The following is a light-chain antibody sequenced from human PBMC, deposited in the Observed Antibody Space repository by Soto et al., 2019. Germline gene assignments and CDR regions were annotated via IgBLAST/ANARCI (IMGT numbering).Light chain of an antibody. CDR3: LQNYNLQGT. CDR2: AAS. Sequence: EIVMTQSPATLSASPGERATLSCRASQSVGNNLAWYQQKPGQPPRLLIYAASTRVTGIPARISGSGSGADFSLTISSLEPEDSAVYYCLQNYNLQGTFGPGTKVDIK. CDR1: QSVGNN. J-gene: IGKJ1*01. V-gene: IGKV3D-15*01.